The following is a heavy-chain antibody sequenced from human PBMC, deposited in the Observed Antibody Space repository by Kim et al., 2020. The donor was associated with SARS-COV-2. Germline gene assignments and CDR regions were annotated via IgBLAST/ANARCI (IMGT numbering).Heavy chain of an antibody. CDR2: IYSGGST. D-gene: IGHD1-26*01. CDR1: GFIVSTNY. V-gene: IGHV3-66*01. J-gene: IGHJ4*02. Sequence: VGSLRLSCAASGFIVSTNYMNWVRQAPGKGLEWVSVIYSGGSTHYADSVKGRFSISRDTSKNILFLQMNGLRAADTAVYYCARSPGSGTYFFDLWGQGTL. CDR3: ARSPGSGTYFFDL.